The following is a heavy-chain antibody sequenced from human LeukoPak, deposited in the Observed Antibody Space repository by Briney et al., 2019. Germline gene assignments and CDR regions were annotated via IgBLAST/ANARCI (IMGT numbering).Heavy chain of an antibody. J-gene: IGHJ1*01. V-gene: IGHV1-69*04. CDR2: IIPIVGVA. D-gene: IGHD2-21*02. Sequence: SVKLSCTASGVTFSSYAISWVRQAPGKGLEWMGSIIPIVGVANYAQTFKGRFPITADKSTSTAYMELDSMRSEDTAVYYCAREDEHIVVVTAIWTGYFQYWGQGTLVTVSS. CDR1: GVTFSSYA. CDR3: AREDEHIVVVTAIWTGYFQY.